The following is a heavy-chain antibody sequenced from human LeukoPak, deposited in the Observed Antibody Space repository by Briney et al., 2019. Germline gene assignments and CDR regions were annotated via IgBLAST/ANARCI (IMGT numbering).Heavy chain of an antibody. D-gene: IGHD3-9*01. Sequence: TXSXTCXVXGGSFXXYYWSWIRQPPGKGLEWIGEINHSGSTNYNPSLKSRVTISVDTSKTQFSLKLSSVTAAVTAVYYCARGTLRYFDWSPGGWFDPWGQGTLVTVSS. V-gene: IGHV4-34*01. CDR1: GGSFXXYY. CDR2: INHSGST. CDR3: ARGTLRYFDWSPGGWFDP. J-gene: IGHJ5*02.